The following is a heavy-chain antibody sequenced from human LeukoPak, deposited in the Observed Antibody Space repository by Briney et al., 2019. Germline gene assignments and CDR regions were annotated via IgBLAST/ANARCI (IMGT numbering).Heavy chain of an antibody. V-gene: IGHV4-59*08. CDR3: ARHRDYYDS. Sequence: SETLSLTCTVSGGSISGYYWSWIRQPPGKGLEWIGYIHYSGSTDYNPSLKSRVTISADTSKNQISLNLTSVTAADTAVYFCARHRDYYDSWGHGTLVTVSS. D-gene: IGHD3-22*01. J-gene: IGHJ4*01. CDR1: GGSISGYY. CDR2: IHYSGST.